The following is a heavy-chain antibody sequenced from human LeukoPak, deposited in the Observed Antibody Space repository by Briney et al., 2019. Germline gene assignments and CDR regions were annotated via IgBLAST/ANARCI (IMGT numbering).Heavy chain of an antibody. CDR3: AKVLFGRYNWNDLGD. D-gene: IGHD1-1*01. V-gene: IGHV3-9*01. Sequence: PGRSLRLSCAASGFTFDDYAMHWVRQAPGKGLEWVSGISWNSGSIGYADSVKGRFTISRDNAKNSLYLQMNSLRAEDTALYYCAKVLFGRYNWNDLGDWGQGTLVTVSS. J-gene: IGHJ4*02. CDR2: ISWNSGSI. CDR1: GFTFDDYA.